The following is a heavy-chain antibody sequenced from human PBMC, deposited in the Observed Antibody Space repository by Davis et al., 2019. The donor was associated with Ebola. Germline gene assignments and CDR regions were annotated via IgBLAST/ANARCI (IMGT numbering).Heavy chain of an antibody. V-gene: IGHV3-53*01. CDR3: ARADHYYDSSGYADAFDI. CDR2: IYSGGST. J-gene: IGHJ3*02. CDR1: GFTVSSNY. D-gene: IGHD3-22*01. Sequence: PGGSLRLSCAASGFTVSSNYMSWVRQAPGKGLEWVSVIYSGGSTYYADSVKGRFTISRDNSKNTLYLQMNSLRAEDTAVYYCARADHYYDSSGYADAFDIWGQGTMVTVSS.